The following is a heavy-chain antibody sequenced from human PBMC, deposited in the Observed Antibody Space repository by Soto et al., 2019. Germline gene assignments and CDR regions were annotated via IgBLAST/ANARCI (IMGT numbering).Heavy chain of an antibody. V-gene: IGHV1-18*01. CDR1: GYTFTSYG. J-gene: IGHJ3*02. Sequence: QVQLVQSGAEVKKPGASVKVSCKASGYTFTSYGISWVRQAPGQGLEWMGWISAYNGNTNYAQKLQGRVTMTTDTSTRTAYMELRSLRSDDTAVYYCARDVSIVLVPAHAFDIWGQGTMVTVSS. CDR2: ISAYNGNT. D-gene: IGHD2-2*01. CDR3: ARDVSIVLVPAHAFDI.